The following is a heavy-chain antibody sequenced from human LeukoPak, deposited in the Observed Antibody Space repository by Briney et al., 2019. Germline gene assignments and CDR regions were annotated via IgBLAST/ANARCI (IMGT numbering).Heavy chain of an antibody. Sequence: GGSLRLSCAASGFTFSSYGMHWVRQAPGKGLEWVAFIRYDGSNKYYADSVKGRFTISRGNSKNTLYLQMNSLRAEDTALYYCAKDKRVYSSGWYYFDYWGQGTLVTVSS. D-gene: IGHD6-19*01. CDR2: IRYDGSNK. V-gene: IGHV3-30*02. CDR3: AKDKRVYSSGWYYFDY. CDR1: GFTFSSYG. J-gene: IGHJ4*02.